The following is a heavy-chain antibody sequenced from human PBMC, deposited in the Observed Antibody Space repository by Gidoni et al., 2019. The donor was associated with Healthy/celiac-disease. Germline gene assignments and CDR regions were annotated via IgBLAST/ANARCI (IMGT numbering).Heavy chain of an antibody. CDR1: GGSISSSSYY. CDR2: IYYSGST. Sequence: QLQLQESGPGLVKPSETLSLTCTVSGGSISSSSYYWGWIRQPPGKGLEWIGSIYYSGSTYYNPSLKSRVTISVDTSKNQFSLKLSSVTAADTAVYYCARRHRLGNYNYFDYWGQGTLVTVSS. CDR3: ARRHRLGNYNYFDY. J-gene: IGHJ4*02. D-gene: IGHD4-4*01. V-gene: IGHV4-39*01.